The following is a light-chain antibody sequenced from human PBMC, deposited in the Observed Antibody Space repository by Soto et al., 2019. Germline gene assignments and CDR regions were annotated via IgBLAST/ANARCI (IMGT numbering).Light chain of an antibody. V-gene: IGLV2-11*01. CDR3: CSYAGSYTYD. Sequence: QSALTQPRSVSGSPGQSLTISCTGTSSVVGGYNYVSWYQQHPGKAPKLMIYDVTKRPSGVPDRFSGSKSGNTASLTISGLQAEDEADYCCCSYAGSYTYDFGTGTKVTVL. CDR1: SSVVGGYNY. CDR2: DVT. J-gene: IGLJ1*01.